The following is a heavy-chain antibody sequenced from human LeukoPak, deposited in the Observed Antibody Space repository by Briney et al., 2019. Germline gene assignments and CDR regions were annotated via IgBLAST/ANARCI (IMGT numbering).Heavy chain of an antibody. CDR3: ARGARTPSGYGSRTAGRANWFDP. J-gene: IGHJ5*02. Sequence: SETLSLTCAVYGGSFSGYYWSWIRQPPGKGLEWIGEINHSGSTNYNPSLKSRVTISVDTSKNQFSLKLSSVTAADTAVYYCARGARTPSGYGSRTAGRANWFDPWGQGTLVTVSS. V-gene: IGHV4-34*01. CDR2: INHSGST. D-gene: IGHD5-12*01. CDR1: GGSFSGYY.